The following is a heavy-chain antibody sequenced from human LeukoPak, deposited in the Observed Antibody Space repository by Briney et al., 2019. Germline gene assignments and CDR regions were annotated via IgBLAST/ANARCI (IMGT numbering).Heavy chain of an antibody. D-gene: IGHD2-21*02. CDR3: ARGRGPAIIEPDY. CDR1: GYTFTGYY. V-gene: IGHV1-2*04. Sequence: ASVKVSCKASGYTFTGYYMHWVRQAPGQGLEWMGWINPNSGGTNYAQKFQGWVTMTRNTSINTAYMELSSLRSEDTAVYYCARGRGPAIIEPDYWGQGTLVTVSS. CDR2: INPNSGGT. J-gene: IGHJ4*02.